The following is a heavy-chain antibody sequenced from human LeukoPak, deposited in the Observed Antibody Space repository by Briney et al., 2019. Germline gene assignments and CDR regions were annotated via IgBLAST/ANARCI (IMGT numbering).Heavy chain of an antibody. CDR2: IYYSGST. D-gene: IGHD3-3*01. Sequence: SETLSLTCSVAGGSISSHDRSWIRQPPGKGLEWLGYIYYSGSTNYNPSLKSRVTISVDTSKNQFSLKLSSVTAADTAVYYCARGLSYYDFWSGYQDLYYFDYWGQGTLVTVSS. V-gene: IGHV4-59*11. CDR1: GGSISSHD. J-gene: IGHJ4*02. CDR3: ARGLSYYDFWSGYQDLYYFDY.